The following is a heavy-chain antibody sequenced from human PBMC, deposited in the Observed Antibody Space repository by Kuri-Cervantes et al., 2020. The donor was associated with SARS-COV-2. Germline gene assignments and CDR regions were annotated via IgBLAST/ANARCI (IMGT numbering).Heavy chain of an antibody. D-gene: IGHD3-3*01. J-gene: IGHJ4*02. CDR3: TRHGESDYGDQ. Sequence: GGSPRLSCAASGFTFSSYATHWVRQAPGKGLEWVAVIWYDGSNKYYADSVKGRFTISRDNSKNTLYLQMNSLKTEDTAVYYCTRHGESDYGDQWGQGTLVTVSS. V-gene: IGHV3-33*08. CDR1: GFTFSSYA. CDR2: IWYDGSNK.